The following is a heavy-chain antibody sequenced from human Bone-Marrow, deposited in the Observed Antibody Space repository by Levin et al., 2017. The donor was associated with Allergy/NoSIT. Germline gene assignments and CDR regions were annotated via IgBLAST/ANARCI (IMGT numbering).Heavy chain of an antibody. CDR1: GGSFSGYY. CDR3: ARDILNDYDDL. V-gene: IGHV4-34*01. CDR2: INHSGST. J-gene: IGHJ2*01. D-gene: IGHD4-17*01. Sequence: SETLSLTCAVYGGSFSGYYWSWIRQPPGKGLEWIGEINHSGSTNYNPSLKSRVTISVDTSKNQFSLKLSSVTAADTAVYYCARDILNDYDDLWGRGTLVTVSS.